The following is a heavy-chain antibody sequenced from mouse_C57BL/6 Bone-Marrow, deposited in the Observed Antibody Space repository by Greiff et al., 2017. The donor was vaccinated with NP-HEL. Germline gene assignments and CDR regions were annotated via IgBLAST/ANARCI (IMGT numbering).Heavy chain of an antibody. CDR3: ARRDYYGSSYYWYLDV. V-gene: IGHV1-81*01. CDR2: IYPRSGNT. D-gene: IGHD1-1*01. Sequence: VQLQESGAELARPGASVKLSCKASGYTFTSYGISWVKQRTGQGLEWIGEIYPRSGNTYYNEKFKGKATLTADKSSSTAYMELRSLTSEDSAVDFCARRDYYGSSYYWYLDVWGTGTTVTVSS. CDR1: GYTFTSYG. J-gene: IGHJ1*03.